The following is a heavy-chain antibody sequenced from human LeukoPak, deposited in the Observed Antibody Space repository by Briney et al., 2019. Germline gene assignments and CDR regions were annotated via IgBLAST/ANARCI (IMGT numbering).Heavy chain of an antibody. J-gene: IGHJ4*02. D-gene: IGHD1-26*01. V-gene: IGHV3-23*01. CDR2: ISGSGGST. Sequence: GGSLRLSCAASGFTFSSYAMSWVRQAPGKGLEWVSAISGSGGSTYCADSVKGRFTISRDNSKNTLYLQMNSLRAGDTAVYYCAKAMGATLFDYWGQGTLVTVSS. CDR3: AKAMGATLFDY. CDR1: GFTFSSYA.